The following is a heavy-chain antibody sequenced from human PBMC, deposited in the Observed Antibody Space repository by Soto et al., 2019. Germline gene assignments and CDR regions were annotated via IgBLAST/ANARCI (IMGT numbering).Heavy chain of an antibody. J-gene: IGHJ6*02. CDR3: ASDGHGLDV. V-gene: IGHV4-61*03. CDR2: IFFTGIT. D-gene: IGHD6-25*01. Sequence: QVQLQESGPGLVMPSETLSLTCTVSGGSVTTVSFNWSWIRRPPGKGMEWIGNIFFTGITHCNLSLYNRVTMSGQTSKNHFSLTVYSVAAGGSAVYYWASDGHGLDVWGQGTMVTVSS. CDR1: GGSVTTVSFN.